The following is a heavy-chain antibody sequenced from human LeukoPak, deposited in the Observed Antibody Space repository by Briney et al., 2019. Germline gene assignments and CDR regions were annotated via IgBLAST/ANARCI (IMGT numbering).Heavy chain of an antibody. J-gene: IGHJ5*02. D-gene: IGHD3-10*01. CDR3: ARDRAGAQSWVALDP. V-gene: IGHV3-66*02. CDR2: IYGDGTT. CDR1: GFIFSNYA. Sequence: PGGSLILSCAASGFIFSNYAMAWVRQAPGRGLEWVSLIYGDGTTFYTDSVKGRFTISRDNFKNTLYLQMSSLRPEDTALYYCARDRAGAQSWVALDPWGQGTLVTVSS.